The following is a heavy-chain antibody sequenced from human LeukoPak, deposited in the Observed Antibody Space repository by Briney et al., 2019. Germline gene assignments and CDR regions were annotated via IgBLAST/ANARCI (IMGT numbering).Heavy chain of an antibody. CDR1: GFTLGDHY. CDR3: ARETAGGFGY. Sequence: PGGSLRLSCAASGFTLGDHYMDWVRQAPGKGLEWVGRSRNKANSYTAEYAASVKGRFTISRDDSKKSLDLQMNSLKTEDTAVYYCARETAGGFGYWGQGTLVTVSS. J-gene: IGHJ4*02. CDR2: SRNKANSYTA. V-gene: IGHV3-72*01. D-gene: IGHD6-25*01.